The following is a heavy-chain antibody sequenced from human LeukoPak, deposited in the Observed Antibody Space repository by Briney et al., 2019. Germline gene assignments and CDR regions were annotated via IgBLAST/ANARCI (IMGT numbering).Heavy chain of an antibody. CDR3: AAERRGSSYYDDKEAFDH. CDR2: INEDGGEK. Sequence: GGSLKLSCVASSFTFSNCWMSWLRQTPGRGPEWVANINEDGGEKHYADSVKGRFTITRDNAKNTLYLQINSLRAEDAAVYYCAAERRGSSYYDDKEAFDHWGQGTLVAVSS. D-gene: IGHD4-11*01. V-gene: IGHV3-7*01. J-gene: IGHJ4*02. CDR1: SFTFSNCW.